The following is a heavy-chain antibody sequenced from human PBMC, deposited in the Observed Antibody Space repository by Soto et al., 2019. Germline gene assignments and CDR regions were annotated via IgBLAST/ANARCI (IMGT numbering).Heavy chain of an antibody. Sequence: QVQLVESGGSVVQPGRSLRLSCEASGFTFTSYAMHWVRQAPGKGLEWVAVISYDGINEYYADSVKGRFTISRDNSNNTLFLQMSSLRVEDTAVYYCARDRLRLGELSLIGYFDYWGQGTLVTVSS. D-gene: IGHD3-16*02. CDR1: GFTFTSYA. J-gene: IGHJ4*02. CDR2: ISYDGINE. V-gene: IGHV3-30*15. CDR3: ARDRLRLGELSLIGYFDY.